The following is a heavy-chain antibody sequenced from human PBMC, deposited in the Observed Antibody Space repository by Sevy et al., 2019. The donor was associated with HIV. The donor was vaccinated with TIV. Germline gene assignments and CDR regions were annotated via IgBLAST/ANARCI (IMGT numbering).Heavy chain of an antibody. CDR1: GGSFSGYY. V-gene: IGHV4-34*01. Sequence: SETLSLTCAVYGGSFSGYYWTFFRQPPGKGLEWIGEITHSENTNSNPSLKSRVTISVDTSKNQFFLKLTSVTAADTAVYFCARGRYDKYVWGSYRPTYFDYWGQGSLVTVSS. CDR2: ITHSENT. D-gene: IGHD3-16*02. J-gene: IGHJ4*02. CDR3: ARGRYDKYVWGSYRPTYFDY.